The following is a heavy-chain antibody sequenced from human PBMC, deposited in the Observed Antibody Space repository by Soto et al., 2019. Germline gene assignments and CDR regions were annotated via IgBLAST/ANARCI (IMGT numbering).Heavy chain of an antibody. CDR2: ISGSGESI. D-gene: IGHD1-1*01. V-gene: IGHV3-23*01. CDR1: GFIFSDYA. J-gene: IGHJ6*02. Sequence: EVQLLESGGGLVQPGESLRLSCAASGFIFSDYAMTWVRQAPGKGLEWVSGISGSGESIYYADSVEGRFTISRDNSKNTMYLQMNSLRGEDTAVYYCARDRHGSDWYTYYFSTLAVWGQGTTVTVSS. CDR3: ARDRHGSDWYTYYFSTLAV.